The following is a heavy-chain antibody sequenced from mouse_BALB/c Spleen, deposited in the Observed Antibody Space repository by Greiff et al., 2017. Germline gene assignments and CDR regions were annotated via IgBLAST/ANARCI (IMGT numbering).Heavy chain of an antibody. CDR1: GFTFSSYT. J-gene: IGHJ3*01. D-gene: IGHD2-1*01. CDR3: ARQGGNYFFAY. Sequence: EVKLQESGGGLVQPGGSLKLSCAASGFTFSSYTMSWVRQTPEKRLEWVAYISNGGGSTYYPDTVKGRFTISRDNAKNTLYLQMSSLKSEDTAMYYCARQGGNYFFAYWGQGTLVTVSA. CDR2: ISNGGGST. V-gene: IGHV5-12-2*01.